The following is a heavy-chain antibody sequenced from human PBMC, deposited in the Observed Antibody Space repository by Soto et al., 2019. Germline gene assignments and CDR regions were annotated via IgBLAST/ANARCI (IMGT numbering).Heavy chain of an antibody. CDR1: GGSISSGGYY. CDR2: IYYSGST. V-gene: IGHV4-31*03. Sequence: QVQLQESGPGLVKPSQTLSLTCTVSGGSISSGGYYWSWIRQHPGKGLEWIGYIYYSGSTYYNPSLKSRVTISVDTSKNQFSPKLSSVTAADTAVYYCARDNGSGSYHYYYGMDVWGQGTTVTVSS. J-gene: IGHJ6*02. D-gene: IGHD3-10*01. CDR3: ARDNGSGSYHYYYGMDV.